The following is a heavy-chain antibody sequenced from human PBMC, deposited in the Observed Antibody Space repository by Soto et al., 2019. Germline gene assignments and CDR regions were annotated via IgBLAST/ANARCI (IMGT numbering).Heavy chain of an antibody. CDR1: VYSISSGYY. J-gene: IGHJ4*02. Sequence: XETLSLTCAFSVYSISSGYYWGWIRQPPGKGLEWIESISHSGSTYYSPSLKSRVTISLDTSKNQFSLNLRSVTAADTAVYYCARGPAMRFHYWGQGILGTVSS. CDR2: ISHSGST. V-gene: IGHV4-38-2*01. CDR3: ARGPAMRFHY.